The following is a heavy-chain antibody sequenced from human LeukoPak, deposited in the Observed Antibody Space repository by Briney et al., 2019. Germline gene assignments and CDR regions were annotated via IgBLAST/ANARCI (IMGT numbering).Heavy chain of an antibody. V-gene: IGHV4-39*07. J-gene: IGHJ4*02. D-gene: IGHD2-21*02. CDR3: AKMTIHGDSVL. CDR1: GGSISSSSYY. Sequence: SETLSLTCTVSGGSISSSSYYWGWIRQPPGKGLEWIGSIYYSGSTYYNPSLKSRVTISVDTSKNQFSLKLSSGTAADTAVYYCAKMTIHGDSVLWGQGSLVTVSS. CDR2: IYYSGST.